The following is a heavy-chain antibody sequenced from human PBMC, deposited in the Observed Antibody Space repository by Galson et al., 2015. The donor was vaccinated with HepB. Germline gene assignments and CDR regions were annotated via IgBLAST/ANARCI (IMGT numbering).Heavy chain of an antibody. Sequence: SVKVSCKASGGTFSSYAISWVRQAPGQGLEWMGGIIPIFGTANYAQKFQGRVTITADESTSTAYMELSSLRSEDTAVYYCARDSGYSSSLENYYYYYGMDVWGQGTTVTVSS. CDR1: GGTFSSYA. J-gene: IGHJ6*02. D-gene: IGHD6-13*01. V-gene: IGHV1-69*13. CDR2: IIPIFGTA. CDR3: ARDSGYSSSLENYYYYYGMDV.